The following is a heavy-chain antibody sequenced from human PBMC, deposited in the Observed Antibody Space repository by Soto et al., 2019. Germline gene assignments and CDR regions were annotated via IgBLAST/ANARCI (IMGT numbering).Heavy chain of an antibody. D-gene: IGHD2-2*01. J-gene: IGHJ5*02. V-gene: IGHV3-23*01. CDR2: ISGSGGST. CDR3: ARLLGYCTSTSCYPPYH. Sequence: EVQVLESGGDLVQPGGSLRLSCAASGFTFSSHAMSWVRQAPGKGLEWVSSISGSGGSTYYGDSVKGRFTISSDNSKNRLYLQMNSLRAEDTALYYCARLLGYCTSTSCYPPYHWGQGTLVTVSS. CDR1: GFTFSSHA.